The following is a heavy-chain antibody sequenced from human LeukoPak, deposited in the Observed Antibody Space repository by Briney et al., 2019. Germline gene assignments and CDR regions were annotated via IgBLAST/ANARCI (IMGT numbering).Heavy chain of an antibody. CDR3: TAQEGATLPRPAIYFGY. V-gene: IGHV3-15*01. CDR2: IKSKTDGGTT. D-gene: IGHD1-26*01. CDR1: GFTFSNAW. Sequence: GGSLRLSCAASGFTFSNAWMSWVRQAPGKGLEWVGRIKSKTDGGTTDYAAPVKGRFTISRDDSKNTLYLQMNSLKTEDTAVYYCTAQEGATLPRPAIYFGYWGQGTLVTVSS. J-gene: IGHJ4*02.